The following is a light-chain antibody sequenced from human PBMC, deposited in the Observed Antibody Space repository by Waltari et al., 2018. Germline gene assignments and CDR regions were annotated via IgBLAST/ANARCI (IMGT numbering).Light chain of an antibody. CDR3: QQYNSYPT. J-gene: IGKJ2*01. V-gene: IGKV1-5*03. CDR1: QSVDSF. CDR2: KAS. Sequence: DIQLTQSPSSLSASVGDRVTITCRSSQSVDSFLAWYQQQPGKAPNLLILKASTLKDGVPSRFSGSGGGTEVTLTINGLQPDDFASYYCQQYNSYPTFGQGTKLEMK.